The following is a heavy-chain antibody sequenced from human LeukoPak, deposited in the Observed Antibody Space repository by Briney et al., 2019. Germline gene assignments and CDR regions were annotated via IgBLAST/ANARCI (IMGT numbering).Heavy chain of an antibody. D-gene: IGHD6-19*01. V-gene: IGHV4-59*08. CDR2: IYYSGST. CDR3: ARQSSGWYNWFDP. Sequence: SETLSLTCTVSGGSISSYYWSWIRQPLGKGLEWIGYIYYSGSTNYNPSLKSRVTISVDTSKNQFSLKLSSVTAADTAVYYCARQSSGWYNWFDPWGQGTLVTVSS. CDR1: GGSISSYY. J-gene: IGHJ5*02.